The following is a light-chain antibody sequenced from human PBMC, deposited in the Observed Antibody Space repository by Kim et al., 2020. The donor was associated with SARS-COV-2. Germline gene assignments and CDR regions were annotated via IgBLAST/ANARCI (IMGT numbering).Light chain of an antibody. Sequence: SPGEGATLPCRASQSVSSTYLAWYQQRHGQAPRLLIYGASSRATGIPDRFSGSGSGTDFTLTISRLEPEDFAVYYCQQYGSSPGTFGQGTKVDIK. V-gene: IGKV3-20*01. J-gene: IGKJ1*01. CDR1: QSVSSTY. CDR2: GAS. CDR3: QQYGSSPGT.